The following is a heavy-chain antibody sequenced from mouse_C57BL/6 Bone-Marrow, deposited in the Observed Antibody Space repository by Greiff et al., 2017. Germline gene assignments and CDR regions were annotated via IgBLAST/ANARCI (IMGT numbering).Heavy chain of an antibody. Sequence: EVKLMESGGGLVKPGGSLKLSCAASGFTFSSYTMSWVRQTPEKRLEGVATISGGGGNTYYPDSVKGRFTISRDNAKNTLYLQMSSLRAEDTALYYCARRPRDYFDYWGQGTTLTVSS. CDR2: ISGGGGNT. J-gene: IGHJ2*01. CDR3: ARRPRDYFDY. V-gene: IGHV5-9*01. CDR1: GFTFSSYT.